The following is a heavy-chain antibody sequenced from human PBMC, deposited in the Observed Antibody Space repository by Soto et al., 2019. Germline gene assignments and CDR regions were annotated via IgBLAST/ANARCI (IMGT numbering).Heavy chain of an antibody. Sequence: SETLSLTCTVSGGSISSGDYYWSWIRQPPGKGLEWIGYIYYSGTTYYNPSLKSRVTISVDTSKNQFSLKVSSVTAADTAVYYCARALIQLWPHYYYGMDVWGRGTTVTV. CDR1: GGSISSGDYY. D-gene: IGHD5-18*01. V-gene: IGHV4-30-4*01. J-gene: IGHJ6*02. CDR2: IYYSGTT. CDR3: ARALIQLWPHYYYGMDV.